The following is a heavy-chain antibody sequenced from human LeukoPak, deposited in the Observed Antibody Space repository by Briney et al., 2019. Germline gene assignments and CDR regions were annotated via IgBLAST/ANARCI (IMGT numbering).Heavy chain of an antibody. CDR2: INHSGST. CDR3: ARRPNYYGSGSYYKRDAFDI. CDR1: GGSFSGYY. V-gene: IGHV4-34*01. D-gene: IGHD3-10*01. Sequence: PSETLSLTCAVYGGSFSGYYWSWIRQPPGKGLEWIGEINHSGSTNYNPSLKSGVTISVDTSKNQFSLKLSSVTAADTAVYYCARRPNYYGSGSYYKRDAFDIWGQGTMVTVSS. J-gene: IGHJ3*02.